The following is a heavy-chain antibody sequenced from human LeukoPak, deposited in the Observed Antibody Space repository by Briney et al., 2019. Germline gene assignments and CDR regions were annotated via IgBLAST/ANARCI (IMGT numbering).Heavy chain of an antibody. Sequence: PSETLSLTCAVYGGSFSGYYWSWIRQPPGKGLEWIGRIYSTGSTNYNPSLKSRVTMSVDTSKNQFSLRLRSVTAADTAVYYCARQIASAGTAGFDFWGQGALVTVSS. J-gene: IGHJ4*02. CDR3: ARQIASAGTAGFDF. V-gene: IGHV4-59*10. CDR1: GGSFSGYY. CDR2: IYSTGST. D-gene: IGHD6-13*01.